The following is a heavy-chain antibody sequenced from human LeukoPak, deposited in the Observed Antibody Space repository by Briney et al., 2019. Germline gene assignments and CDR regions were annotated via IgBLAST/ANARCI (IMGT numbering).Heavy chain of an antibody. D-gene: IGHD3-3*01. CDR3: ARAFGVVTPDYMDV. CDR1: GGSISSSGYY. Sequence: SETLSLTCTVSGGSISSSGYYWGWIRQPPGRGLEWIGNIYHTGSTYSNPSLKSRVTISVDTSKNLFSLTLSSVTAADTAVYYRARAFGVVTPDYMDVWGKGTTVTVSS. J-gene: IGHJ6*03. V-gene: IGHV4-39*02. CDR2: IYHTGST.